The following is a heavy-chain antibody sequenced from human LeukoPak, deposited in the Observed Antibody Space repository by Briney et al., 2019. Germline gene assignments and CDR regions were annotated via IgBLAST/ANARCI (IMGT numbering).Heavy chain of an antibody. Sequence: SGGSLRLSCAASGFTFSSYTMNWVRQAPGKGLEWVSYISSGSSSIYYADSVKGRFTISRDNSKNTLYLQMNSLRAEDTAVYYCAKTQDIVVVVAAYYFDYWGQGTLVTVSS. V-gene: IGHV3-21*04. CDR3: AKTQDIVVVVAAYYFDY. CDR1: GFTFSSYT. D-gene: IGHD2-15*01. J-gene: IGHJ4*02. CDR2: ISSGSSSI.